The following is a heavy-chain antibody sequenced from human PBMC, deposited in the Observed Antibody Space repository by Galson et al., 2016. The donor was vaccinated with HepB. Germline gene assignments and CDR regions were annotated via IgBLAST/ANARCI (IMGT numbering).Heavy chain of an antibody. CDR3: AREYFEAFDF. Sequence: VSSISGSSDYIYYTESVRGRFTISRDNARNSLYLQMNSLRAEDTAVYFCAREYFEAFDFWGQGTMVTVSS. D-gene: IGHD3-3*01. CDR2: ISGSSDYI. J-gene: IGHJ3*01. V-gene: IGHV3-21*01.